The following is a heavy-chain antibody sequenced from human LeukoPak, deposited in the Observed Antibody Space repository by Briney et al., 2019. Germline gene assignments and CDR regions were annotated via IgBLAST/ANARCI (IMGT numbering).Heavy chain of an antibody. CDR3: ARDTPFVPDTAMGLFDY. CDR1: GFTFSSYA. Sequence: GGSLRLSCAASGFTFSSYAMHWVRQAPGKGLEWVAVISYDGSNKYYADSVKGQFTISRDNSKNTLYLQMNSLRAEDTAVYYCARDTPFVPDTAMGLFDYWGQGTLVTVSS. D-gene: IGHD5-18*01. J-gene: IGHJ4*02. CDR2: ISYDGSNK. V-gene: IGHV3-30-3*01.